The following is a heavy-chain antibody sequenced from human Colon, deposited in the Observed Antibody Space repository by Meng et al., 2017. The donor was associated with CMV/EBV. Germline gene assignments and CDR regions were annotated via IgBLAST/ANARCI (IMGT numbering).Heavy chain of an antibody. V-gene: IGHV4-59*08. CDR2: VYYNGRA. D-gene: IGHD4-17*01. J-gene: IGHJ4*02. Sequence: QVQLQESGAGLVKPSETLSLTSTRSGGSISLHYWSWIRQSPGKGLEWIGYVYYNGRANYSPSLKSRVTISVDTSKNQFSLNLSSVTAADTAVYYCARLSPGPVTTENFDAWGQGTLVTVSS. CDR1: GGSISLHY. CDR3: ARLSPGPVTTENFDA.